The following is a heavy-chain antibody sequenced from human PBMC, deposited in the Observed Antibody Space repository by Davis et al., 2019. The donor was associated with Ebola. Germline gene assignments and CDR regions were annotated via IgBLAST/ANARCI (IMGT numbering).Heavy chain of an antibody. J-gene: IGHJ3*02. CDR2: SYYSGST. D-gene: IGHD1-26*01. Sequence: SETLSLTCTVSGASISSSSYYWGWIRQPPGKGLEWIGSSYYSGSTYYNPSFKCRVTISVDTSKTQLSLKLSSVTAADTAVYYCARPWYSGTYYDAYEIWGQGTMVAVSS. V-gene: IGHV4-39*01. CDR3: ARPWYSGTYYDAYEI. CDR1: GASISSSSYY.